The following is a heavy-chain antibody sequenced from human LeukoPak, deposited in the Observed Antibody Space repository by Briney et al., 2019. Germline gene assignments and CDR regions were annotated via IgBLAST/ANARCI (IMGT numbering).Heavy chain of an antibody. CDR3: ARHYGRGSLKANYYYYYGMDV. J-gene: IGHJ6*02. D-gene: IGHD2-15*01. Sequence: SETLSLTCTVSGGSISSYYWGWIRQPPGKGLEWIGSIYYSGSTYYNPSLKSRVTISVDTSKNQFSLKLSSVTAADTAVYYCARHYGRGSLKANYYYYYGMDVWGQGTTVTVSS. CDR1: GGSISSYY. CDR2: IYYSGST. V-gene: IGHV4-39*01.